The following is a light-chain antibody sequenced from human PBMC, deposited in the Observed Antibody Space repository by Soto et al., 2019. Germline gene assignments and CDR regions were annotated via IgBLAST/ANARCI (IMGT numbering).Light chain of an antibody. V-gene: IGLV4-69*01. CDR3: QTWETGIRL. CDR1: SGHSSYA. Sequence: QPVLPQSPSASASLGPSVKLTCTLSSGHSSYAIAWHQQRPEKGPRFLMKLNSDGSHNKGDGIPDRFSGSSSGAERYLTISSLQSDDEADYYCQTWETGIRLFGGGTKLTVL. CDR2: LNSDGSH. J-gene: IGLJ2*01.